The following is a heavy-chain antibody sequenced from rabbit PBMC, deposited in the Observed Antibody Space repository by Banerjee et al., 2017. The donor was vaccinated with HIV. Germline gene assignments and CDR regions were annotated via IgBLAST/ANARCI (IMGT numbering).Heavy chain of an antibody. J-gene: IGHJ4*01. CDR1: GFTLSSYW. CDR2: IYTSSGST. Sequence: EESGGDLVKPGASLTVTCTASGFTLSSYWMYWVRQAPGKGLEWIACIYTSSGSTWYASWVNGRFTISRSTSLNTVDLKMTSLTAADTATYFCARDYAGYAGYGYFNLWGPGTLVTVS. V-gene: IGHV1S43*01. CDR3: ARDYAGYAGYGYFNL. D-gene: IGHD7-1*01.